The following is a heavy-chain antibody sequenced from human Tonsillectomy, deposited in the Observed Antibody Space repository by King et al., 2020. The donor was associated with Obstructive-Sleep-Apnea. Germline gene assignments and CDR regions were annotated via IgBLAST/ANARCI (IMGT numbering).Heavy chain of an antibody. J-gene: IGHJ3*01. V-gene: IGHV4-59*08. CDR1: GGAISSYY. D-gene: IGHD2-15*01. CDR2: IYFSGST. CDR3: ARSFVVEVGGGVSEAFDV. Sequence: QLQESGPGLVKPSETLSLTCTVSGGAISSYYWSWVRQPPGKGLEWIGHIYFSGSTNYNPSLKSRVTIAADTSQNQFSLKLSSMTAADTAVYYCARSFVVEVGGGVSEAFDVWGQGTMVTVSS.